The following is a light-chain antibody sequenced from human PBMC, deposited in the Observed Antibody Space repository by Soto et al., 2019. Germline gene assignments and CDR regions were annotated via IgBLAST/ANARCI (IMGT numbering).Light chain of an antibody. CDR3: QQYNRSPWT. CDR1: QSISNW. V-gene: IGKV1-5*01. J-gene: IGKJ1*01. Sequence: DIQMTQSPSTLSASVGDRVTITCRASQSISNWLAWYQQKPGKAPKLLVYYASSLASGGPTRFSGSGSGTEYPLTIGGLQPVDFATYYCQQYNRSPWTFGQGTKVEIK. CDR2: YAS.